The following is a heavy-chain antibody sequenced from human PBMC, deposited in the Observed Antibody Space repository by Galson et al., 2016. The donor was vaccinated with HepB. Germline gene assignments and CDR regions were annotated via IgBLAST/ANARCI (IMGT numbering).Heavy chain of an antibody. J-gene: IGHJ5*02. D-gene: IGHD1-1*01. V-gene: IGHV1-8*01. CDR3: ARGDQLFDP. CDR2: MNPNSGNT. CDR1: GYTFIGND. Sequence: SVKVSCKASGYTFIGNDISWVRQATGQGLEWMGWMNPNSGNTGCAQKFQGRVTMTRNTSISTAYLELRSLRSEDTAVYYCARGDQLFDPWSQGTLVTVSS.